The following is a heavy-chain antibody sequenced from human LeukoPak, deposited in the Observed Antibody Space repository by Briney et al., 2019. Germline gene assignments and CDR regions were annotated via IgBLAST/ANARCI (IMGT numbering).Heavy chain of an antibody. CDR3: ARGGPEWPLDY. J-gene: IGHJ4*02. CDR2: IWYDGSNT. CDR1: GFTFNTYG. Sequence: GRSLRLSCAASGFTFNTYGMLWVRQAPGKGLECVAVIWYDGSNTYYADSVKGRFTISRDNSKNTLYLQMNSLRGEDTAVYYCARGGPEWPLDYWGQGTLVTVSS. V-gene: IGHV3-33*01. D-gene: IGHD3-3*01.